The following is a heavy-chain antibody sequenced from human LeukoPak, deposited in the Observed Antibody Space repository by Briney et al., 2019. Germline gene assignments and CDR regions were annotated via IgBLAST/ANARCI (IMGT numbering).Heavy chain of an antibody. Sequence: GGSLRLSCAASGFTFSNYWMSWVRQAPGKGLEWVANIKQDGSEKYYVDSVKGRFTVSRDNTKNSLFLQMNSLRAEGTAVYYCASLAAAVNGGNCWGQGTLVTVSS. CDR2: IKQDGSEK. V-gene: IGHV3-7*01. D-gene: IGHD6-13*01. CDR1: GFTFSNYW. J-gene: IGHJ4*02. CDR3: ASLAAAVNGGNC.